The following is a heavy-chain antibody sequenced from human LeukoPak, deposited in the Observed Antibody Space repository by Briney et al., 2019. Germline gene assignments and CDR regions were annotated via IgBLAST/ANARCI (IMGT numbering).Heavy chain of an antibody. D-gene: IGHD5/OR15-5a*01. V-gene: IGHV3-11*01. CDR3: VRVPY. J-gene: IGHJ4*02. Sequence: GGSLRLSCAASGFTFSGYYMSWMRQAPGKGLEWISYISSDGSIVYYADSVKGRFSISRDNAKSLLYLQMDTVRAEDTAVYYCVRVPYWGQGSLVIVSS. CDR1: GFTFSGYY. CDR2: ISSDGSIV.